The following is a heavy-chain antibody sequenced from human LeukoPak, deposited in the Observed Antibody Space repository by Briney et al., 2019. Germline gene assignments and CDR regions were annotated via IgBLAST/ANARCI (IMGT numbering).Heavy chain of an antibody. Sequence: SETLSLTCTVSGGSISCGGYYWSWIRQHPGKGLEWIGYIYYSGSTYYNPSLKSRVTISVDTSKNQFSLKLSSVTAADTAVYYCASITPRGESSGFDYWGQGTLVTVSS. V-gene: IGHV4-31*03. J-gene: IGHJ4*02. CDR1: GGSISCGGYY. CDR3: ASITPRGESSGFDY. D-gene: IGHD3-16*01. CDR2: IYYSGST.